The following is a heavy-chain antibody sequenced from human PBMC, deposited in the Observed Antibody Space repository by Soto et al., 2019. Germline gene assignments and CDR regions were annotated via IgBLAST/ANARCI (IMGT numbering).Heavy chain of an antibody. V-gene: IGHV4-59*08. Sequence: SETLSLTCTVSGGSSSSYYWSWIRQPPGKGLEWIGYIYYSGSTNYNPSLKSRVTISVDTSKNQFSLKLSSVTAADTAVYYCARRAGGATSFFFDIWGKGTMVTVSS. CDR1: GGSSSSYY. CDR2: IYYSGST. CDR3: ARRAGGATSFFFDI. D-gene: IGHD1-26*01. J-gene: IGHJ3*02.